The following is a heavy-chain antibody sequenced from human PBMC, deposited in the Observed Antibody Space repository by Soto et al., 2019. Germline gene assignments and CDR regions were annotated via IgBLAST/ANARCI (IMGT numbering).Heavy chain of an antibody. J-gene: IGHJ4*02. CDR2: IIPIFGTA. CDR3: ARDEGYDYVWGSYSSDY. Sequence: ASVKVSCKASGGTFSSYAISWVRQAPGQGLEWMGGIIPIFGTANYAQKFQGRVTITADEFTSTAYMELSSLRSEDTAVYYCARDEGYDYVWGSYSSDYWGQGTLVTVSS. D-gene: IGHD3-16*02. V-gene: IGHV1-69*13. CDR1: GGTFSSYA.